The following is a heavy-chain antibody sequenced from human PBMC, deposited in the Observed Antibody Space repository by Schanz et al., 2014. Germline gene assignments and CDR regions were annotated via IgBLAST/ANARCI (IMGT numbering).Heavy chain of an antibody. V-gene: IGHV1-8*01. CDR1: GYTFTSYD. D-gene: IGHD2-15*01. Sequence: QVQLIQSGAEVKKPGASVKVSCTASGYTFTSYDINWVRQAPGQGLEWLGWMNPNSGNPGFAQKFRGRVTMTTDTSTSTSYMELTSLRFDDTAVYYCARGRGCTGGSCYSWFDLWGQGTLVTVAS. J-gene: IGHJ5*02. CDR3: ARGRGCTGGSCYSWFDL. CDR2: MNPNSGNP.